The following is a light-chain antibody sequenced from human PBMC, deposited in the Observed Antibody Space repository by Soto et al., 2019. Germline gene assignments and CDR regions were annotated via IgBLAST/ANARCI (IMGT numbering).Light chain of an antibody. CDR3: QSYDSTLGARYV. V-gene: IGLV1-40*01. CDR2: GNI. J-gene: IGLJ1*01. Sequence: QSVLTQPPSVSGAPGQRVTISCTGSSSNIGAGYDVHWYQQRPGTAPKLLIFGNINRPSGVPDRSSGSKSGTSASLAITGLQAEDECDYYCQSYDSTLGARYVFGTGTKLTVL. CDR1: SSNIGAGYD.